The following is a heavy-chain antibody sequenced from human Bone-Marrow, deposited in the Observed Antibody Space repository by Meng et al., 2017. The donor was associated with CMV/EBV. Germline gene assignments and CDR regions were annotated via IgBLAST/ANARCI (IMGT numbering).Heavy chain of an antibody. J-gene: IGHJ4*02. CDR1: GYTFSSYW. Sequence: SCKASGYTFSSYWMHWVRQAPGKGLVWVSRINSDGSSTSYADSVKGRFTISRDNAKNTLYLQMNSLRAEDTAVYYCARDARIAAPDYWGQGTLVTVSS. D-gene: IGHD6-6*01. CDR2: INSDGSST. CDR3: ARDARIAAPDY. V-gene: IGHV3-74*01.